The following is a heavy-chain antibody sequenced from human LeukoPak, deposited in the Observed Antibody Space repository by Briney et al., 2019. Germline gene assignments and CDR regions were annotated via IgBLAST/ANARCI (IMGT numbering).Heavy chain of an antibody. J-gene: IGHJ4*02. CDR3: ARDRMYSSSWYIGAIFDY. Sequence: GGSLRLSCAASGFTFSSYWMSWVRQAPGKGLEWVANIKQDGSEKYYVDSVKGRFTISRDNAKNSLYLQMNSLRAEDTAVYYCARDRMYSSSWYIGAIFDYWGQGTLVTVSS. V-gene: IGHV3-7*03. D-gene: IGHD6-13*01. CDR2: IKQDGSEK. CDR1: GFTFSSYW.